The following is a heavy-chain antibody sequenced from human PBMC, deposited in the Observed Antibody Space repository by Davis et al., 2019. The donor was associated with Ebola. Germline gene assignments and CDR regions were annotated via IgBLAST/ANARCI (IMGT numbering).Heavy chain of an antibody. D-gene: IGHD3-10*01. CDR3: ARDTGMVREYYFDY. Sequence: AASVKVSCKASGGTFSSYTISWVRQAPGQGLEWMGGIIPIFGTANYAQKFQGRVTITADESTSTAYMELSSLRSEDTAVYYCARDTGMVREYYFDYWGQGTLVTVSS. V-gene: IGHV1-69*13. J-gene: IGHJ4*02. CDR1: GGTFSSYT. CDR2: IIPIFGTA.